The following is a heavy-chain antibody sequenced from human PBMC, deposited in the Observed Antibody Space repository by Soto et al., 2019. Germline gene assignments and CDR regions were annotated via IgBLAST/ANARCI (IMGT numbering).Heavy chain of an antibody. CDR2: ISAYNGNT. V-gene: IGHV1-18*01. Sequence: GASVKVSCKASGYTFTSNGISWVRQAPGQGLEWMGWISAYNGNTNYAQKLQGRVTMTTDTSTSTAYLELRSLRSDDTAVYYCARDVPDDYVRIGRGYYHGMDVWGQGTTVTVSS. CDR3: ARDVPDDYVRIGRGYYHGMDV. CDR1: GYTFTSNG. D-gene: IGHD4-17*01. J-gene: IGHJ6*02.